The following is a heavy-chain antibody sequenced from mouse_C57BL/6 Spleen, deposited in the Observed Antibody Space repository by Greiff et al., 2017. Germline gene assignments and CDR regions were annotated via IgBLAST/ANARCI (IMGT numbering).Heavy chain of an antibody. V-gene: IGHV1-53*01. CDR1: GYTFTSYW. CDR3: ARDGSSYWYFDV. D-gene: IGHD1-1*01. CDR2: INPSNGGT. J-gene: IGHJ1*03. Sequence: QVQLQQPGTDLVKPGASVKLSCKASGYTFTSYWMPWVKQRPGQGLEWIGNINPSNGGTNYNEKFKSKATLTVDKSSSTAYLQLSSLTSEDSAVYYCARDGSSYWYFDVWGTGTTVTVSS.